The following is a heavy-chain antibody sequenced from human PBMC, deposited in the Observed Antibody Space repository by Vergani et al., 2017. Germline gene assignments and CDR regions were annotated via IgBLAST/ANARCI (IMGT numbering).Heavy chain of an antibody. CDR1: GYSFTSYW. Sequence: EVQLVQSGAEVKKPGESLKISCKGSGYSFTSYWIGWVRQMPGKGLEWMGIIYPGDSDSRYSPSFQGRVTISADKSISTAYLQWSSLKASDTAMYYCARQAPDYKNAFDIWGQGTMVTVSS. D-gene: IGHD4-11*01. CDR3: ARQAPDYKNAFDI. J-gene: IGHJ3*02. V-gene: IGHV5-51*01. CDR2: IYPGDSDS.